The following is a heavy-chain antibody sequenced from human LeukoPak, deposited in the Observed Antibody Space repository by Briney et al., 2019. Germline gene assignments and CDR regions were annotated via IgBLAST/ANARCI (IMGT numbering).Heavy chain of an antibody. J-gene: IGHJ4*02. CDR1: GGSINGGVSY. D-gene: IGHD6-19*01. Sequence: SETLSLTCTVSGGSINGGVSYWGWIRQSPGKGLEWIGSAFYTGNTYYNPSLESRITIGVDTSRDQFTLKMKSVTASDTAVYFCARGCGQWLASRDWGQGILVTVSS. V-gene: IGHV4-39*01. CDR3: ARGCGQWLASRD. CDR2: AFYTGNT.